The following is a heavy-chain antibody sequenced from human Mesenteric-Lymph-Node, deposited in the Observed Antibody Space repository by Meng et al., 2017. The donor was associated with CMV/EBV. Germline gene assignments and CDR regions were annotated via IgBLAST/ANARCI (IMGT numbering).Heavy chain of an antibody. CDR2: ISPYNGKI. CDR3: ARNPLDY. CDR1: GGAFSSYT. Sequence: ASVKVSCKSSGGAFSSYTINWVRRAPGQGLEWVGWISPYNGKIHYAQRLQGRVTMTTDTSTSTAYMELRSLRSDDTAVYYCARNPLDYWGQGTLVTVSS. V-gene: IGHV1-18*01. J-gene: IGHJ4*02.